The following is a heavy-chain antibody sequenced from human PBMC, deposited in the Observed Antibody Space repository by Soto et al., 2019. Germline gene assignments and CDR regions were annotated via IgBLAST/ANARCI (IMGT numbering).Heavy chain of an antibody. J-gene: IGHJ5*02. CDR2: IKRNSVGT. D-gene: IGHD3-22*01. CDR1: GYTFTGYY. V-gene: IGHV1-2*02. Sequence: ASVKVSCKASGYTFTGYYMHWVRQAPGHGLEWMGWIKRNSVGTDYAQRFQGRVTMTRDTSISGAYMVLTRLTSDDAAPDYCARHYPHWYDSSGYYSLPNWFDPWGQGTLVTDSS. CDR3: ARHYPHWYDSSGYYSLPNWFDP.